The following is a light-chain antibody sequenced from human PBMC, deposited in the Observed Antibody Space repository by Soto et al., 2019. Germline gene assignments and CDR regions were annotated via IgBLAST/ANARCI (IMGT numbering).Light chain of an antibody. J-gene: IGKJ4*01. V-gene: IGKV3-11*01. CDR1: QSIGNS. Sequence: TVLTQSPATLSLSPGERATLSCKASQSIGNSLGWFQQKPGQAPRLLIDDAFNRATGIPARFTGSGSGPDFTLTISSLEPEDFGVYYCRQRYNWPLTFGGGTKVEIK. CDR2: DAF. CDR3: RQRYNWPLT.